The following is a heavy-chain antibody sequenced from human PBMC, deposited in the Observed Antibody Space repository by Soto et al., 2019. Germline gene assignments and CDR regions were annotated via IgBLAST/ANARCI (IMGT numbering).Heavy chain of an antibody. J-gene: IGHJ5*02. Sequence: XXTLSLPFTVSGGSISTYHWRWIPQPPGKGLEWIGYIYYIGTTNYNPSLKSRVTISVDTSKNQFSLKLSSVTAADPAVYYCARHVMDSGSYFKDWFDPWGQGTLVTVSS. V-gene: IGHV4-59*08. CDR2: IYYIGTT. D-gene: IGHD3-10*01. CDR1: GGSISTYH. CDR3: ARHVMDSGSYFKDWFDP.